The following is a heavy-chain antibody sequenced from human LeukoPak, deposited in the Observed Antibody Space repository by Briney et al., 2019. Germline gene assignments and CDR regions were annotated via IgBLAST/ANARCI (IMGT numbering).Heavy chain of an antibody. CDR3: AIRPGYSSGCYEVNY. CDR2: ISGSGGST. CDR1: GFTFSSYA. J-gene: IGHJ4*02. V-gene: IGHV3-23*01. Sequence: GGSLRLSCAASGFTFSSYAMSWVRQAPGKRLEWVSGISGSGGSTYYADSVKGRFTISRDNSRNTLYLQMNSPRAEDTAVYYCAIRPGYSSGCYEVNYWGQGTLVTVSS. D-gene: IGHD6-25*01.